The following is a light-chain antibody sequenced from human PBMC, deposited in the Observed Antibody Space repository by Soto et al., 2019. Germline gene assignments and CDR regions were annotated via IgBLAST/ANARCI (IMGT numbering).Light chain of an antibody. Sequence: EIVMTQSPATLSVSPGERATLSCRASQSVSSNLAWYQQKPGQAPRLLIYGASTRATGIPARFSGSRSGTEFTLTISSLQSEDFAVYSCQRYNNWPTFGQGTKVDIK. V-gene: IGKV3-15*01. CDR2: GAS. J-gene: IGKJ1*01. CDR3: QRYNNWPT. CDR1: QSVSSN.